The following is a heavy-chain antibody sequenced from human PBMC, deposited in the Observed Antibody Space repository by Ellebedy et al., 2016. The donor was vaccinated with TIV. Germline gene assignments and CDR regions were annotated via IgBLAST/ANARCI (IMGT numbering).Heavy chain of an antibody. Sequence: MPSETLSLTCTVSGGSISSSNYYWGWNRQPPGKGLEWIGSIYYSGSTFYNPSLKSRVTISVDTSKNQFSLKLNSVTAADTAVYYCARDRNMLRGVVAYWGQGTLVTVSS. V-gene: IGHV4-39*07. D-gene: IGHD3-10*01. CDR1: GGSISSSNYY. CDR3: ARDRNMLRGVVAY. J-gene: IGHJ4*02. CDR2: IYYSGST.